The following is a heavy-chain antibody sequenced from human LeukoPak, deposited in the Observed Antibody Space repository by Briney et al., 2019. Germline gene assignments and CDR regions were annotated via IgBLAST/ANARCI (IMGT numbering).Heavy chain of an antibody. CDR3: AAGSGYSYPGWFDP. J-gene: IGHJ5*02. V-gene: IGHV4-59*01. CDR2: IYYSGST. CDR1: GGSISSYY. D-gene: IGHD5-18*01. Sequence: SETLSLTCTVSGGSISSYYWSWIRQPPGKGLKWIGYIYYSGSTNYNPSLKSRVTISVDTSKNQFSLKLSSVTAADTAVYYCAAGSGYSYPGWFDPWGQGTLVTVSS.